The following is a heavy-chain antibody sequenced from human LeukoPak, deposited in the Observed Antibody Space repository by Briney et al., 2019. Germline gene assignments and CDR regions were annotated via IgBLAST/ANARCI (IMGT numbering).Heavy chain of an antibody. CDR1: GGTFSSYA. CDR2: IIPIFGTA. J-gene: IGHJ4*02. V-gene: IGHV1-69*13. CDR3: ARAVYYYDSSGYCYFDY. D-gene: IGHD3-22*01. Sequence: SVEVSCKASGGTFSSYAISWVRQAPGQGLEWMGGIIPIFGTANYAQKFQGRVTITADESTSTAYMELSSLRSEDTAVYYCARAVYYYDSSGYCYFDYWGQGTLVTVSS.